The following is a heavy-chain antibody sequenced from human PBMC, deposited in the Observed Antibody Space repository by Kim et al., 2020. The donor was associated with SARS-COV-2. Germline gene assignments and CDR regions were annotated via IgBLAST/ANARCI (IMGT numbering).Heavy chain of an antibody. CDR2: INAGNGNT. CDR1: GYTFTSYA. CDR3: ARDSTLTMVRGVGKNFDY. V-gene: IGHV1-3*01. Sequence: ASVKVSCKASGYTFTSYAMHWVRQAPGQRLEWMGWINAGNGNTKYSQKFQGRVTITRDTSASTAYMELSSLRSEDTAVYYCARDSTLTMVRGVGKNFDYWGQGTLVTVSS. J-gene: IGHJ4*02. D-gene: IGHD3-10*01.